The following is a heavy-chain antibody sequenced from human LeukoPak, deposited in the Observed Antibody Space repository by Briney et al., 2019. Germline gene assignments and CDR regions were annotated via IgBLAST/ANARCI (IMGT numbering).Heavy chain of an antibody. Sequence: GGSLRLSCAASGFTFSSYAMHWVRQAPGKGLEWVAVISYDGSNKYYADSVKGRFTISRDNSKNTLYLQMNSLRAEDTAVYYCAKDDYWGQGTLVTVSS. CDR2: ISYDGSNK. J-gene: IGHJ4*02. CDR3: AKDDY. CDR1: GFTFSSYA. V-gene: IGHV3-30-3*01.